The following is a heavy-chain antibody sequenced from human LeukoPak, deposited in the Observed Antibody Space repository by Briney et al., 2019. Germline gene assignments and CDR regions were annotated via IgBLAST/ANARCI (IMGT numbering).Heavy chain of an antibody. Sequence: SETLSLTCTVSGGSISSGGYYWSWIRQHPGKGLEWIGYIYYSGSTYYNPSLKSRVTISVDTSKNQFSLKLSSVTAADTAVYYWARAERGHIVVAYAFDIWGQGTMVTVSS. J-gene: IGHJ3*02. V-gene: IGHV4-31*03. CDR3: ARAERGHIVVAYAFDI. CDR1: GGSISSGGYY. CDR2: IYYSGST. D-gene: IGHD2-21*01.